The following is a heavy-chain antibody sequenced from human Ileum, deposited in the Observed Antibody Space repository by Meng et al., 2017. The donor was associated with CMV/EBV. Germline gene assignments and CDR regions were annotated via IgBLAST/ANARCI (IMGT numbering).Heavy chain of an antibody. J-gene: IGHJ6*02. CDR1: GGSISGSSYY. V-gene: IGHV4-39*07. CDR2: IHYNGST. CDR3: AKDLAVLRYLDWDYSYYGLDV. D-gene: IGHD3-9*01. Sequence: SETLSLTCSVSGGSISGSSYYWGWIRQPPGKGLEWIGSIHYNGSTYYNPSLKSRVTILVDASKNEVSLKLSSVTAADTAIYYCAKDLAVLRYLDWDYSYYGLDVWGQGTTVTVSS.